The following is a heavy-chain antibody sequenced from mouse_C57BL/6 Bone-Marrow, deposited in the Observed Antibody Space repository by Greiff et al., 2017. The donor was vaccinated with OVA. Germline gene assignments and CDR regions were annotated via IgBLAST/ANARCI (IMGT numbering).Heavy chain of an antibody. V-gene: IGHV1-64*01. CDR3: AREGNWDHYFDY. J-gene: IGHJ2*01. Sequence: QVQLQQPGAELVKPGASVKLSCKASGYTFTSYWMHWVKQRPGQGLEWIGMIHPNSGSTNYNEKFKSKATLTVDKSSSTAYMQLSSLTSEDSAVYYCAREGNWDHYFDYWGQGTTLTVSS. CDR2: IHPNSGST. D-gene: IGHD4-1*02. CDR1: GYTFTSYW.